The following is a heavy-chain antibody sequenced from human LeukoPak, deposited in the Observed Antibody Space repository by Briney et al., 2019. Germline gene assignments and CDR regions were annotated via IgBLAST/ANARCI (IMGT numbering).Heavy chain of an antibody. J-gene: IGHJ3*02. CDR3: TTGPVADAFDI. D-gene: IGHD5-12*01. V-gene: IGHV3-15*01. CDR1: GFTFSSYA. CDR2: IKSKTDGGTT. Sequence: PGGSLRLSCAASGFTFSSYAMSWVRQAPGKGLEWVGRIKSKTDGGTTDYAAPVKGRFTISRDDSKNTLYLQMNSLKTEDTAVYYCTTGPVADAFDIWGQGTMVTVSS.